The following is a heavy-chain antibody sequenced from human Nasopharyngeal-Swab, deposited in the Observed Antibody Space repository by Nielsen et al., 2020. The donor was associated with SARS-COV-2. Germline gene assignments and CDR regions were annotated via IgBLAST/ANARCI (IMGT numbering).Heavy chain of an antibody. J-gene: IGHJ3*01. Sequence: ETLSLTCAASGFTVSSNYMSWVRQAPGKGLEWVSVIYSGGSTYYADSVKGRFTISRDNSKNTLYLQMNSLRAEDTAVYYCAKDRHRYDFWSGYPNWGQGTMVTVSS. V-gene: IGHV3-53*05. CDR3: AKDRHRYDFWSGYPN. CDR1: GFTVSSNY. D-gene: IGHD3-3*01. CDR2: IYSGGST.